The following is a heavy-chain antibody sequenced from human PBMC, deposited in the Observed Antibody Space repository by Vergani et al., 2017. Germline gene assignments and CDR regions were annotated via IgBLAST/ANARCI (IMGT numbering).Heavy chain of an antibody. J-gene: IGHJ4*02. CDR1: GGSFSGYY. CDR3: ARGKGHYDYVWRSYRVTYFDY. CDR2: INHSGST. V-gene: IGHV4-34*01. Sequence: QVQLQQWGAGLLKPSETLSLTCAVYGGSFSGYYWSWIRQPPGKGLEWIVEINHSGSTNYNPSLKSRVTISVDTSKNQFSLKLSSVTAADTAVYYCARGKGHYDYVWRSYRVTYFDYWGQGTLVTVSS. D-gene: IGHD3-16*02.